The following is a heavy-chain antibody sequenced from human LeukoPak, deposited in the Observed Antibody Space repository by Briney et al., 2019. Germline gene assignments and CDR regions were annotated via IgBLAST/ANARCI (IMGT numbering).Heavy chain of an antibody. Sequence: GGSLRLSCAASGFTFSSYAMSWVGQAPGKGLEWVSAISGSGGSTYYADSVKGRFTTSRDNSKNTLYLQMNSLRAEDTAVYYCAKVRIAAAGSPSWFDPWGQGTLVTVSS. CDR3: AKVRIAAAGSPSWFDP. V-gene: IGHV3-23*01. D-gene: IGHD6-13*01. CDR2: ISGSGGST. J-gene: IGHJ5*02. CDR1: GFTFSSYA.